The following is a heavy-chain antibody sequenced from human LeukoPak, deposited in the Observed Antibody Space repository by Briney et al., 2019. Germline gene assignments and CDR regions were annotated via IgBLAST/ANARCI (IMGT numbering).Heavy chain of an antibody. Sequence: SLRLSGAAPGFTYDDYAMHWVRQAPGKGLEWVSGISWNSGSIGYANSVKGRFTISRDNAKNSLYLQMNSLRAEDTALYYCAKDTHRYCSGGSCTKFDPWGQGTLVTVSS. CDR2: ISWNSGSI. D-gene: IGHD2-15*01. CDR1: GFTYDDYA. J-gene: IGHJ5*02. V-gene: IGHV3-9*01. CDR3: AKDTHRYCSGGSCTKFDP.